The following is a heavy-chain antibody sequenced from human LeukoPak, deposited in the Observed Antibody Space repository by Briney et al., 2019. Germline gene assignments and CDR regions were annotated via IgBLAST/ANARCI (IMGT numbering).Heavy chain of an antibody. CDR1: GGSISSYY. J-gene: IGHJ6*03. CDR3: ARADYYGSGSYYTNYYYYMDV. CDR2: IYTSGST. Sequence: SETLSLTCTVSGGSISSYYWSWIRQPAGKGLEWIGRIYTSGSTNYNPSLKSRVTISVDTSKNQFSLKLSSVTAADTAVYYCARADYYGSGSYYTNYYYYMDVWGKGTTVTISS. D-gene: IGHD3-10*01. V-gene: IGHV4-4*07.